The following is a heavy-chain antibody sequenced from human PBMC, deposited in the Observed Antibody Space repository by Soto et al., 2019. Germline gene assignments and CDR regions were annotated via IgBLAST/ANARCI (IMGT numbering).Heavy chain of an antibody. CDR3: ARDPGTGAALRAYHFDY. V-gene: IGHV1-3*01. Sequence: ASVKVSCKASRYSFTTYSLHCVRQAPGQRLEWMGWINAGNGETKYSEKFQGRVTITRDTSANTAYMELSSLRSEDTSVYYCARDPGTGAALRAYHFDYWGQGTLVTVSS. CDR2: INAGNGET. J-gene: IGHJ4*02. D-gene: IGHD1-1*01. CDR1: RYSFTTYS.